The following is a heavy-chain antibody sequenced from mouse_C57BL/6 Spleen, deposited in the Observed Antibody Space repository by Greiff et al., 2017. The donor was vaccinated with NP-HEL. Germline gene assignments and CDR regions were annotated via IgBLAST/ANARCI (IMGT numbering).Heavy chain of an antibody. Sequence: EVKLVESGGGLVKPGGSLKLSCAASGFTFSSYTMSWVRQTPEKRLEWVATISGGGGNTYYPDSVKGRFTISRDNAKNTLYLQMSSLRSEDTALNYCEGQMGNYFDYGAKAPLSQSPQ. CDR3: EGQMGNYFDY. V-gene: IGHV5-9*01. CDR1: GFTFSSYT. D-gene: IGHD2-3*01. J-gene: IGHJ2*01. CDR2: ISGGGGNT.